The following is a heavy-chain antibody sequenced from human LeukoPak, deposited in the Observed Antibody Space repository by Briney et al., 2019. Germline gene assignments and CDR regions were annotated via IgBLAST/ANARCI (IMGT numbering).Heavy chain of an antibody. D-gene: IGHD4-17*01. Sequence: PGGSLRLSCAASGFTFSSYAMHWVRQAPGKGLEWVAVISYDGSNKYYADSVKGRFTISRDNSKNTLYLQMNSLRAEDTAVYYCARRTTAFDYWGQGTLVTVSS. CDR3: ARRTTAFDY. CDR1: GFTFSSYA. CDR2: ISYDGSNK. V-gene: IGHV3-30*04. J-gene: IGHJ4*02.